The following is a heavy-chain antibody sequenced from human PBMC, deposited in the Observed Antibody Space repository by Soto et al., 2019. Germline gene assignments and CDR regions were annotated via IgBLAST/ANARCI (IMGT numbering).Heavy chain of an antibody. J-gene: IGHJ3*02. CDR1: GGSISSSSYY. D-gene: IGHD1-26*01. V-gene: IGHV4-39*01. Sequence: QLQLQESGPGLVKPSETLSLTCTVSGGSISSSSYYWGWIRQPPGKGLEWIGSIYYSGSTYYNPSLKSRVTISVDTSKNQFSLKLSSVTAADTAVYYCARRGPLVGATQSTTAGGAFDIWGQGTMVTVSS. CDR3: ARRGPLVGATQSTTAGGAFDI. CDR2: IYYSGST.